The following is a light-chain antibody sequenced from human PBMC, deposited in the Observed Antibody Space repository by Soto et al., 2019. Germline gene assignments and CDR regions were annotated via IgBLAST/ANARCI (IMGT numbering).Light chain of an antibody. V-gene: IGKV3-20*01. J-gene: IGKJ1*01. Sequence: EIVLTQSPGTLSLSPGERATLSCRASQSVSSSSLAWYQQKPGQAPRLLIYGASSRATGIPDRFSGSGSGTEFTLTISRLEPGDFAVYYCQQYGSSPWTFGQGTKVEIK. CDR3: QQYGSSPWT. CDR1: QSVSSSS. CDR2: GAS.